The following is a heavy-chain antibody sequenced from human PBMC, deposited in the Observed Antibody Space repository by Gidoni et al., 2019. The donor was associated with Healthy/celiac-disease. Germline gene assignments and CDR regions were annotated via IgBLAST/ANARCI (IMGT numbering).Heavy chain of an antibody. CDR3: ARHDYYMDV. J-gene: IGHJ6*03. Sequence: VQLVQSGAEVKNPGESLRSSCKGSGYSFTSYWLSWVRQMPGKGLEWRGRIDPSDSNTNDSPSFQGHVTIAADKSISTAYLQWSSLKASDTAMYYCARHDYYMDVWGKGTTVTVSS. V-gene: IGHV5-10-1*03. CDR1: GYSFTSYW. CDR2: IDPSDSNT.